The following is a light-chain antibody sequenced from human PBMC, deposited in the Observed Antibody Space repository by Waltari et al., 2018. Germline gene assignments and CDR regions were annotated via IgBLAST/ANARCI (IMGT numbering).Light chain of an antibody. CDR1: SSDIGDSNY. V-gene: IGLV2-8*01. J-gene: IGLJ2*01. CDR3: SSFAGTHHVV. CDR2: AVY. Sequence: QSALTQPPSASGSPGQSVTISCTGTSSDIGDSNYVSWYQQHPGKVPKLMIYAVYKRPSGFPARCSGYKSGNTAFLTVSVLQGEDEADYYCSSFAGTHHVVFGGGTKLTVL.